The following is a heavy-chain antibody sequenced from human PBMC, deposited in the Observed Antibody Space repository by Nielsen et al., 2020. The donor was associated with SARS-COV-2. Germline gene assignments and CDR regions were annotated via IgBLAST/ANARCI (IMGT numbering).Heavy chain of an antibody. CDR3: ATTPAYWATITGTTGNFDY. J-gene: IGHJ4*02. Sequence: ASVKVSCKASGYTFTNFYIHWVRQAPGQGLEWMGIINPSGGSTTYAQKFQGRVTMTEDTSTDTAYMELSSLRSEDTAVYYCATTPAYWATITGTTGNFDYWGQGTLVTVSS. D-gene: IGHD1-7*01. CDR2: INPSGGST. CDR1: GYTFTNFY. V-gene: IGHV1-46*01.